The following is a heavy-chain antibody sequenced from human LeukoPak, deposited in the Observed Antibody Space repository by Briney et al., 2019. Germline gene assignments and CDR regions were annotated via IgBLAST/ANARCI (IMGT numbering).Heavy chain of an antibody. D-gene: IGHD2-21*02. V-gene: IGHV3-33*01. CDR1: GFTFSSYG. CDR3: ARDQMHIVVVTAIDY. Sequence: PGGPLRLSCAASGFTFSSYGMHWVRQAPGKGLEWVAVIWYDGSNKYYADSVKGRFTISRDNSKNTLYLQMNSLRAEDTAVYYCARDQMHIVVVTAIDYWGQGTLVTVSS. CDR2: IWYDGSNK. J-gene: IGHJ4*02.